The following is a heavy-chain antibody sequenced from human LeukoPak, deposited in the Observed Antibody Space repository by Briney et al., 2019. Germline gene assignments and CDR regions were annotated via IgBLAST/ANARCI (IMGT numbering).Heavy chain of an antibody. CDR3: AEAAWGSSGWPINWFDP. D-gene: IGHD6-19*01. CDR2: MSGSGGST. Sequence: PAGSMRLSCAAAAFIFSSYAMGWVRQAPGKGLEWVSAMSGSGGSTYYADSVKGRFTISRDNSKNTLYLQMNSLRAEDTAVYYCAEAAWGSSGWPINWFDPWGQGTLVTISS. J-gene: IGHJ5*02. V-gene: IGHV3-23*01. CDR1: AFIFSSYA.